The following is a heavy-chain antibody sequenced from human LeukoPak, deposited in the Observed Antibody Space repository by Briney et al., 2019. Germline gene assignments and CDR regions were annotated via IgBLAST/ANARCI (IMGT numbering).Heavy chain of an antibody. CDR2: IYSGGTT. V-gene: IGHV3-53*01. Sequence: PGRSLRLSCAASGFTVSRNYMSWVRQAPGKGLEWVSIIYSGGTTYYADSVKGRFTISRDNSKNTLYLQMNSLRAEDTAVYYCAKDPNSGKTDYWGQGTLVTVSS. J-gene: IGHJ4*02. CDR3: AKDPNSGKTDY. D-gene: IGHD3-10*01. CDR1: GFTVSRNY.